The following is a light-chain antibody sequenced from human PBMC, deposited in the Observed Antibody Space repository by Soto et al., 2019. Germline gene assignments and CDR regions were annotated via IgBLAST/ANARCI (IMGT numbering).Light chain of an antibody. CDR3: SSYTSSITLI. V-gene: IGLV2-14*01. J-gene: IGLJ7*01. CDR1: SSDVGVYNY. CDR2: DVT. Sequence: QSALTQPASVSGSPGQSITISCTGTSSDVGVYNYVSWYQQHPGKAPKLVIYDVTNRPSGVSDRFSGSKSGNTASLTISGLQAEDEADYHCSSYTSSITLIFGGGTQLTV.